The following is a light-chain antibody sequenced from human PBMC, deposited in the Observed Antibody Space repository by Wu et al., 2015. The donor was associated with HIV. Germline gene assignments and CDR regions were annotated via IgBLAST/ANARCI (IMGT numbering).Light chain of an antibody. CDR1: QSVGSS. CDR2: ETS. J-gene: IGKJ5*01. CDR3: QQSDSWPLT. V-gene: IGKV3-11*01. Sequence: EIVLTQSPATLSLSPGDRATLSCRASQSVGSSLAWYQQKPGQAPRLLIYETSNRATGIPASFIGSGSETDFTLTITSLEPEDFAFYYCQQSDSWPLTFGQGTRLEVK.